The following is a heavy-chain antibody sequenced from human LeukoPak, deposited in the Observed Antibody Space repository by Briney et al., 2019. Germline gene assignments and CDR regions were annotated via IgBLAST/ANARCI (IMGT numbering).Heavy chain of an antibody. CDR1: GGSFSGYY. D-gene: IGHD3-22*01. CDR2: INHSGST. V-gene: IGHV4-34*01. Sequence: SETLSLTCAVYGGSFSGYYWSWIRQPPGKGLEWIGEINHSGSTNYNPSLKSRVTISVDTSKIQFSLKLSSVTAADTAVYYCARHLLNSSGYYDYWGQGTLVTVSS. CDR3: ARHLLNSSGYYDY. J-gene: IGHJ4*02.